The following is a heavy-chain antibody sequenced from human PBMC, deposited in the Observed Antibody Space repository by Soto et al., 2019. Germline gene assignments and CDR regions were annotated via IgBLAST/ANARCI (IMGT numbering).Heavy chain of an antibody. CDR2: INHSGST. J-gene: IGHJ4*02. Sequence: SETLSLTCAVYGGSFSGYYWSLIRQPPGKGLEWIGEINHSGSTNYNPSLKSRVTISVDTSKNQFSLKLSSVTAGDTAVYYCARERRYYYDSSGYYYLYWGQGTLVTVSS. CDR3: ARERRYYYDSSGYYYLY. CDR1: GGSFSGYY. D-gene: IGHD3-22*01. V-gene: IGHV4-34*01.